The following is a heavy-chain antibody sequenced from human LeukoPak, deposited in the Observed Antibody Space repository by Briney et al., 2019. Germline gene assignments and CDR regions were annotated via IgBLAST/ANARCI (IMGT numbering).Heavy chain of an antibody. CDR1: GFTFDDYA. CDR3: AKDRGSSGWPNWFDP. CDR2: ISWNSGSI. V-gene: IGHV3-9*01. J-gene: IGHJ5*02. D-gene: IGHD6-19*01. Sequence: GRSLRLSCAASGFTFDDYAMHWIRQAPGKGLEWVSGISWNSGSIGYADSVKGRFTISRDNAKNSLYLQMNSVRAEDTALYYCAKDRGSSGWPNWFDPWGQGTLVTVSS.